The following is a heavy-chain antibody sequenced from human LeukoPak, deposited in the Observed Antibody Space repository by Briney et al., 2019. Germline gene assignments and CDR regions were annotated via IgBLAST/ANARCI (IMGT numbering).Heavy chain of an antibody. CDR3: AKQRSGIEVAGNAYDI. D-gene: IGHD6-19*01. CDR2: INHSENT. Sequence: SETLSLTCAVYGGSFSGYYWSWIRQPLGKGLEWIGEINHSENTDYNPSLKSRVTISVDTSKDQFSLKLSSVTAADTAMYYCAKQRSGIEVAGNAYDIWGQGTMVTVS. CDR1: GGSFSGYY. V-gene: IGHV4-34*01. J-gene: IGHJ3*02.